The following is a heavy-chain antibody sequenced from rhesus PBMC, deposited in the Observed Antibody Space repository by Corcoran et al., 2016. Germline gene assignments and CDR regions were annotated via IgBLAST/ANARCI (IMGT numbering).Heavy chain of an antibody. CDR3: AKEISSSYDY. CDR1: GFTFSSYA. CDR2: INSGGGST. J-gene: IGHJ4*01. V-gene: IGHV3-103*01. D-gene: IGHD6-43*01. Sequence: EVQLVETGGGLVQPGGSLRLSCAASGFTFSSYAMQWVRQAPGKGLEWISAINSGGGSTYYADSVKGRFTISRDNSKNTLSLQMNSLRAEDTAVYYCAKEISSSYDYWGQGVLVTVSS.